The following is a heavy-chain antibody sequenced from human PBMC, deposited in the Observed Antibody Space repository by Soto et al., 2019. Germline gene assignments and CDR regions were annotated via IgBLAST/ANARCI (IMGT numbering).Heavy chain of an antibody. CDR3: AKCPGVAAAGPPFDP. J-gene: IGHJ5*02. D-gene: IGHD6-13*01. Sequence: GGSLRLSCAASGFTFSSYGIHWVRQAPGKGLEWVAVISYDGSNRYYADSVKGRFTISRDNSKNTLYLQMNSLTAEDTAVYYCAKCPGVAAAGPPFDPWGQGTLVTVSS. CDR1: GFTFSSYG. V-gene: IGHV3-30*18. CDR2: ISYDGSNR.